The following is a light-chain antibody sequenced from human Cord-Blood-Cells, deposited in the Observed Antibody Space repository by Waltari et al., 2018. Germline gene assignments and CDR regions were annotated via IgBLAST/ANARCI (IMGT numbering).Light chain of an antibody. CDR1: QSISGW. V-gene: IGKV1-5*01. CDR3: QQYNSYLWT. J-gene: IGKJ1*01. CDR2: DAS. Sequence: DIQMTQSPSTLSASVGDRVTITCRARQSISGWLAWYQQKPGKAPKLLIYDASGLESGVPSRCSCSGAGTEFTLTISSLQPDDFATYYCQQYNSYLWTFGQGTKVEIK.